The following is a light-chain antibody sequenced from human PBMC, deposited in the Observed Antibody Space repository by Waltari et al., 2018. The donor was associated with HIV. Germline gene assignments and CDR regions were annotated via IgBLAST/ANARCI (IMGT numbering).Light chain of an antibody. CDR2: SDN. CDR1: TSSIGSNT. Sequence: QSVLTQPPSASGTPGQTVTISCSGSTSSIGSNTVNWYQHLPGRAPNLLIYSDNQRPSGVPDRFPGSKSGTSASLAISGLQSEDEADYSWAAWDDSLNGVVFGGGTKLTVL. J-gene: IGLJ2*01. CDR3: AAWDDSLNGVV. V-gene: IGLV1-44*01.